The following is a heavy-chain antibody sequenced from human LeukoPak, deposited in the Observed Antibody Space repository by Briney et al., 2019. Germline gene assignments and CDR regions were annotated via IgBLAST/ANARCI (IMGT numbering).Heavy chain of an antibody. D-gene: IGHD6-13*01. CDR1: GGSISSYY. CDR2: IYYSGNT. V-gene: IGHV4-59*01. J-gene: IGHJ5*02. Sequence: SETLSLTCTVSGGSISSYYWSWIRQPPGKGLERIGYIYYSGNTNYNPSLKSRVTISVDTSKNQFSLKLTSVTTADTAVYYCARGRIPAGGLDWFDPWGQGTLVTVSS. CDR3: ARGRIPAGGLDWFDP.